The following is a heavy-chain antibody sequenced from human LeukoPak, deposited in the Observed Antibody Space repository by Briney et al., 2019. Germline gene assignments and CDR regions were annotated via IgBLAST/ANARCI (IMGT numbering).Heavy chain of an antibody. CDR1: GGSIRSSSYY. CDR2: IYYSGST. D-gene: IGHD3-3*01. CDR3: ARHGGHGQNYYYYMDV. Sequence: SETLSLTCTVSGGSIRSSSYYWGWIRQPPGKGLEWIGSIYYSGSTYYNPSLKSRVTISVDTSKNQFSLKLSSVTAADTAVYYCARHGGHGQNYYYYMDVWGKGTTVTVSS. J-gene: IGHJ6*03. V-gene: IGHV4-39*01.